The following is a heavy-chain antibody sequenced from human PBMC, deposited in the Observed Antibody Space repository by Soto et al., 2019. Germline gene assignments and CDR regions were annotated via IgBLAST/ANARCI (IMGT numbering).Heavy chain of an antibody. CDR3: ARDRGIEQWLLENSVQDY. CDR1: GYTFTSYG. J-gene: IGHJ4*02. V-gene: IGHV1-18*01. D-gene: IGHD6-19*01. CDR2: ISAYNGNT. Sequence: ASVKVSCKASGYTFTSYGISWVRQAPGQGLEWMGWISAYNGNTNYAQKLQGRVTMTTDTSTSTAYMELRSLRSDDTAVYYCARDRGIEQWLLENSVQDYWGQGTLVTVSS.